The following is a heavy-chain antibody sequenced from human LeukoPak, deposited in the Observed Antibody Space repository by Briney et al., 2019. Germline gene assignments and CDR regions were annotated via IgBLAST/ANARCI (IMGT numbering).Heavy chain of an antibody. J-gene: IGHJ4*02. CDR2: INHSGST. V-gene: IGHV4-34*01. CDR3: AKDRGLYYPRVDY. Sequence: PSETLSLTCAVYGGSFSGYYWSWIRQPPGKGLEWIGEINHSGSTNYNPSLKSRVTISVDTSKNQFSLKLSSVTAADTAVYYCAKDRGLYYPRVDYWGQGTLVTVSS. CDR1: GGSFSGYY. D-gene: IGHD3-10*01.